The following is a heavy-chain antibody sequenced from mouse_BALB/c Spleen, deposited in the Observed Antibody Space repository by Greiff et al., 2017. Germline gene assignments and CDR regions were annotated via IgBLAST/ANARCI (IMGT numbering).Heavy chain of an antibody. CDR2: IDPSDSYT. CDR3: TRDGFAY. D-gene: IGHD2-3*01. J-gene: IGHJ3*01. CDR1: GYTFTSYW. Sequence: VQLQQPGAELVKPGASVKMSCKASGYTFTSYWMHWVKQRPGQGLEWIGVIDPSDSYTSYNQKFKGKATLTVDTSSSTAYMQLSSLTSEDSAVYYCTRDGFAYWGQGTLVTVSA. V-gene: IGHV1S127*01.